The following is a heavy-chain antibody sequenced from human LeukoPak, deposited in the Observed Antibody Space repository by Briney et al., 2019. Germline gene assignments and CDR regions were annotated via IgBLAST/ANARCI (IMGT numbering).Heavy chain of an antibody. D-gene: IGHD1-26*01. CDR1: GFTFSSYG. V-gene: IGHV3-30*03. J-gene: IGHJ6*02. CDR3: AMGGGRPVYYYYGMDV. CDR2: ISYDGSNK. Sequence: GGSLRLSCAASGFTFSSYGMHWVRQAPGKGLEWVAVISYDGSNKYYADSVKGRFTISRDNSKNTLYLQMNSLRAEDTAVYYCAMGGGRPVYYYYGMDVWGQGTTVTVSS.